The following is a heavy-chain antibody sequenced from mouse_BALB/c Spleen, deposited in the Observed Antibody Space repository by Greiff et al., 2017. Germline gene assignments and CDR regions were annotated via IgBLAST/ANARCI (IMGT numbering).Heavy chain of an antibody. J-gene: IGHJ4*01. CDR3: ARWGGSSFYAMDY. Sequence: QVQLKESGPELVKPGASVKISCKASGYSFTSYYIHWVKQRPGQGLEWIGWIFPGSGNTKYNEKFKGKATLTADTSSSTAYMQLSSLTSEDSAVYFCARWGGSSFYAMDYWGQGTSVTVSS. V-gene: IGHV1-66*01. CDR2: IFPGSGNT. D-gene: IGHD1-1*01. CDR1: GYSFTSYY.